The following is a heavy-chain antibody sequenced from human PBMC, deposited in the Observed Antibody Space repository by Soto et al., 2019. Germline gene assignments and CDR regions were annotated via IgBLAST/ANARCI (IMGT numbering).Heavy chain of an antibody. CDR1: GGTFSSYT. CDR2: IIPILGIA. J-gene: IGHJ6*02. Sequence: QVQLVQSGAEVKKPGSSVKVSCKASGGTFSSYTISWVRQAPGQGLEWMGRIIPILGIANYAQKFQGRVTITADKSTSTAYMELSSLRSEDTAVYYCARGDYYDSSGPSYYYYGMDVWGQGTTVTVSS. V-gene: IGHV1-69*02. D-gene: IGHD3-22*01. CDR3: ARGDYYDSSGPSYYYYGMDV.